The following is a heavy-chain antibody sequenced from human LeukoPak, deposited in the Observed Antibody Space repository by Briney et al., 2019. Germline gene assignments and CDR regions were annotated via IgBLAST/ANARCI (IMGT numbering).Heavy chain of an antibody. Sequence: ASVKVSCKASGYTFTGYYMHWVRQAPGQGLEWMGWINANSGGTNYAQKSQGRVTMTRDTSISTAYMELSRLRSDDTAVYYCARGDYSEYFQHWGQGTLVTVSS. D-gene: IGHD4-17*01. CDR2: INANSGGT. CDR3: ARGDYSEYFQH. J-gene: IGHJ1*01. CDR1: GYTFTGYY. V-gene: IGHV1-2*02.